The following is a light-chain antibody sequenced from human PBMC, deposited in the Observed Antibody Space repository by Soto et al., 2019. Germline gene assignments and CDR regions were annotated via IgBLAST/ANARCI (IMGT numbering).Light chain of an antibody. CDR2: KAS. CDR3: QQYNSYLYT. J-gene: IGKJ2*01. Sequence: DIQMTQSPSTLSASVGDRVTITCRASQSISSWLAWYQQKPGTAPKLLIYKASSLQSGVPSRFSGSGSGTEFTLTISSLQPDDFATYYCQQYNSYLYTFGQGTKLEIK. V-gene: IGKV1-5*03. CDR1: QSISSW.